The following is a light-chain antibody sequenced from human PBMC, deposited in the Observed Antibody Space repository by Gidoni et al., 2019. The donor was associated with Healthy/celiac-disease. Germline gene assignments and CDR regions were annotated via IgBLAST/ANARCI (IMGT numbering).Light chain of an antibody. CDR3: SSYTGSSTLV. J-gene: IGLJ2*01. V-gene: IGLV2-14*03. Sequence: YALTQPASVSGPPGPWFPISCTGISSDVGGYNYVSWYQQHPGKAPKLMIYGVSNRPSGVSNRFSGSKSGNTASLTSSGLQAEDEADYYCSSYTGSSTLVFGGGTKLTVL. CDR2: GVS. CDR1: SSDVGGYNY.